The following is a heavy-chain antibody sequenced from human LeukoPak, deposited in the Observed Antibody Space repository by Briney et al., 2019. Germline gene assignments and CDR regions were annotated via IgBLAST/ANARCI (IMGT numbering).Heavy chain of an antibody. V-gene: IGHV3-30*01. CDR1: GFTFSRYA. J-gene: IGHJ4*02. Sequence: PGGSLRLSCAASGFTFSRYAIHWVRQAPGKGLEWVALFSYDGSTKHYAGSVKGRFTVSRDDSKNTLYLQMNSLRAEDTAVYYCARGKSDSSGYDYTLDYWGQGPLVTVSS. D-gene: IGHD5-12*01. CDR2: FSYDGSTK. CDR3: ARGKSDSSGYDYTLDY.